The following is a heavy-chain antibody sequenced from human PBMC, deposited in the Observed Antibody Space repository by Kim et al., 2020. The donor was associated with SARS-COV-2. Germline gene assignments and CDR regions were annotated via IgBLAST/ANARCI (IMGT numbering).Heavy chain of an antibody. V-gene: IGHV5-51*01. CDR1: GYSFTSYW. J-gene: IGHJ6*02. CDR3: ARHSYCSSTSCYTPAYYYYYGMDV. Sequence: GESLKISCKGSGYSFTSYWIGWVRQMPGKGLEWMGIIYPGDSDTRYSPSFQGQVTISADKSISTAYLQWSSLKASDTAMYYCARHSYCSSTSCYTPAYYYYYGMDVWGQGTTVTVSS. CDR2: IYPGDSDT. D-gene: IGHD2-2*01.